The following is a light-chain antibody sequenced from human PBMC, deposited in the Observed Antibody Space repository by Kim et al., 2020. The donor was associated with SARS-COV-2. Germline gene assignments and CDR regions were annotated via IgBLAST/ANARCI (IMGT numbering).Light chain of an antibody. V-gene: IGKV3-20*01. J-gene: IGKJ4*01. Sequence: PGARATLSCRASQSVTSTYLAWYQQYPGQAPRLLIYGTSSRATGIPDRFSGSGSGTDFTLTISRLEPEDFAVYYCQQYGTSPLTFGGGTKVDIK. CDR2: GTS. CDR3: QQYGTSPLT. CDR1: QSVTSTY.